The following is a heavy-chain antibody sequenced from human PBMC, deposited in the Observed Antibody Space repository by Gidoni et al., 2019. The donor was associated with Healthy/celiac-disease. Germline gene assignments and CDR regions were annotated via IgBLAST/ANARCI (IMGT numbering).Heavy chain of an antibody. J-gene: IGHJ4*02. CDR3: ARKERGSGWYTADY. V-gene: IGHV3-48*03. CDR2: ISSSGSTI. Sequence: EVQLVESGGGLVQPGGSLRLSVAASGFPFSSYERNWVRQAPGKGVGWVSYISSSGSTIYYADSVKGRFTISRDNAKNSLYLQMNSLRAEDTAVYYCARKERGSGWYTADYWGQGTLVTVSS. CDR1: GFPFSSYE. D-gene: IGHD6-19*01.